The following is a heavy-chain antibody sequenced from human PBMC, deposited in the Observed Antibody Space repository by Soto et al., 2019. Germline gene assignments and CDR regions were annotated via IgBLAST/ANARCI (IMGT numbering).Heavy chain of an antibody. D-gene: IGHD6-13*01. CDR1: GDSINNYY. Sequence: LSLTCTVSGDSINNYYWSWIRQPAGKGLEWLGRIHDSGSSAYNPSLKSRVTMSTDTSKNQFSLNLNSVTAADTALYYCARGGASSKWLDPWGQGILVTVSS. J-gene: IGHJ5*02. CDR3: ARGGASSKWLDP. V-gene: IGHV4-4*07. CDR2: IHDSGSS.